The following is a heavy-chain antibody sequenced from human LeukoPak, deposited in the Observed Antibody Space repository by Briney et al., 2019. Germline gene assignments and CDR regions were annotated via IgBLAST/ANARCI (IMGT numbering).Heavy chain of an antibody. Sequence: GRSLRLSCAASGFTFDDYAMHWVRQAPGKGLEWVSGISWNSGSIGYADSVKGRFTISRDNAKNSLYLQMNSLRAEDTALYYCAGGNPLGYWGQGTLVTVYS. CDR1: GFTFDDYA. CDR2: ISWNSGSI. CDR3: AGGNPLGY. D-gene: IGHD3-16*01. V-gene: IGHV3-9*01. J-gene: IGHJ4*02.